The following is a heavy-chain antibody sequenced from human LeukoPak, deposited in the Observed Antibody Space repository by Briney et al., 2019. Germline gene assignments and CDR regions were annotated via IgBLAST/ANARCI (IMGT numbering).Heavy chain of an antibody. V-gene: IGHV3-23*01. D-gene: IGHD3-22*01. CDR3: AKDLYYYDSSGWHWAFDY. Sequence: GSLRLSCAASGFTFDDYGMSWVRQAPGKGLEWVSAISGSGGSTYYADSVKGRFTISRDNSKNTLYLQMNSLRAEDTAVYYCAKDLYYYDSSGWHWAFDYWGQGTLVTVSS. CDR2: ISGSGGST. CDR1: GFTFDDYG. J-gene: IGHJ4*02.